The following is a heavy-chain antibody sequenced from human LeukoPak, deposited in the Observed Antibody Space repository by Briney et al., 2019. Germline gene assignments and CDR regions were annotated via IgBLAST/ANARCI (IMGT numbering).Heavy chain of an antibody. D-gene: IGHD2-8*02. Sequence: SETLSLTCTVSGDSMSSYHWSWIRQAADKGLEWIGRIYSSGTINYNPSLKSRVTMSVDMSKIQFSLKLRSVTAADTAVYYCARGLLGLFDSWGQGTLVTVSS. CDR2: IYSSGTI. CDR1: GDSMSSYH. J-gene: IGHJ4*02. CDR3: ARGLLGLFDS. V-gene: IGHV4-4*07.